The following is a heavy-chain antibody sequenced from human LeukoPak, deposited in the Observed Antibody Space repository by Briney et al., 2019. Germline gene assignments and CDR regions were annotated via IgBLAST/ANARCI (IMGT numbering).Heavy chain of an antibody. V-gene: IGHV1-2*06. CDR1: GYTFTGYY. Sequence: ASVKVSCKASGYTFTGYYMHWVRQAPGQGLEWMGRINPNSGGTNYAQKFQGRVTMTWDTSISTAYMELSRLRSDDTAVYYCARGSDYYDSSGYLNWGQGTLVTVSS. CDR2: INPNSGGT. D-gene: IGHD3-22*01. J-gene: IGHJ4*02. CDR3: ARGSDYYDSSGYLN.